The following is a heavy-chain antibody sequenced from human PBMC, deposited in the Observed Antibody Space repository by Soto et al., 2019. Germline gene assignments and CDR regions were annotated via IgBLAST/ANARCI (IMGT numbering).Heavy chain of an antibody. Sequence: SVKVSCKASGGTFSSYAISWVRQAPGQGLEWMGGIIPIFGTANYAQKFQGRVTITADESTSTAYMELSSLRSEDTAVYYCASPREIKQQLVPTYYFDYWGQGTLVTVSS. V-gene: IGHV1-69*01. CDR2: IIPIFGTA. CDR1: GGTFSSYA. J-gene: IGHJ4*02. D-gene: IGHD6-13*01. CDR3: ASPREIKQQLVPTYYFDY.